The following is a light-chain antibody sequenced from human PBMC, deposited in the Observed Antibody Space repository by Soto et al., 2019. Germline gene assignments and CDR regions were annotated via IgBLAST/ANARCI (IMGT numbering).Light chain of an antibody. CDR2: YDN. J-gene: IGLJ1*01. CDR1: SSNIGGNT. V-gene: IGLV1-44*01. CDR3: AAWDDSLNGRV. Sequence: QSVLTQPPSASGTPGQRVTFSCSGSSSNIGGNTVNWYQQLPGTAPKLLIYYDNLRPSGVPDRISGSKSGTSASLAISGLQSDDEADYYCAAWDDSLNGRVFGTGTKVTVL.